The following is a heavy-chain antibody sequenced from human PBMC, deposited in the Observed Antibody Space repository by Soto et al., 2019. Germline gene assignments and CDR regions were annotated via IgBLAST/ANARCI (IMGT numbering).Heavy chain of an antibody. V-gene: IGHV3-21*01. CDR2: MSSTGSFM. CDR1: GFTFSHYS. CDR3: GGGGGVSGVDYMDV. J-gene: IGHJ6*03. Sequence: EVQLVESGGALVKPGGSLRLSCAASGFTFSHYSMNWVRQAPGKGLEWVSSMSSTGSFMYYADSVKGRFTIYRDSAKQSLYLQMNSLRGEDTAVYYCGGGGGVSGVDYMDVWGKGTKVIVSS. D-gene: IGHD2-15*01.